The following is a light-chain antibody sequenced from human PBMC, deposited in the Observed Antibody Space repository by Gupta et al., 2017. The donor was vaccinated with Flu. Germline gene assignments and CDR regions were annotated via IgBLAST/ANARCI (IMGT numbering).Light chain of an antibody. CDR1: NIGSKS. Sequence: GENIGSKSVHGYQQRPGQAPVLVVYNDVDRPSGIPERFSGSNSGNTATLTLSRVEAGDEADYYCQVWDGSRDHVVFGGGTKLSVL. CDR2: NDV. J-gene: IGLJ2*01. CDR3: QVWDGSRDHVV. V-gene: IGLV3-21*02.